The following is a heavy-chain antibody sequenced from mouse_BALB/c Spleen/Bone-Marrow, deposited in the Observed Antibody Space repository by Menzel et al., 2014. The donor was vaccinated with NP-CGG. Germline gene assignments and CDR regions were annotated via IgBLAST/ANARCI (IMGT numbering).Heavy chain of an antibody. Sequence: SGAELVKPGASVKLSCRASGYTFTSYWMQWVKQRPGQGLEWIGEINPSNGRINYNEKFKSKTTLAVDKSSSXAYMQLSSLTSEDSAVYYCARKYYGSSYVWYFDVWGAGTTVTVSS. CDR2: INPSNGRI. CDR1: GYTFTSYW. CDR3: ARKYYGSSYVWYFDV. J-gene: IGHJ1*01. D-gene: IGHD1-1*01. V-gene: IGHV1S81*02.